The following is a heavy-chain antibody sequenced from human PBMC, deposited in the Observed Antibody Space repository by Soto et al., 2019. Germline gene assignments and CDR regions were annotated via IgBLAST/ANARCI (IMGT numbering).Heavy chain of an antibody. Sequence: GSLRLSCAASGFTFSDYYMSWIRQAPGKGLEWVSYISSSGSTIYYADSVKGRFTISRDNAKNSLYLQMNSLRAEDTAVYYCARDQAWFGSYYYYYYYMDVWGKGTTVTVSS. CDR2: ISSSGSTI. CDR3: ARDQAWFGSYYYYYYYMDV. J-gene: IGHJ6*03. V-gene: IGHV3-11*01. CDR1: GFTFSDYY. D-gene: IGHD3-10*01.